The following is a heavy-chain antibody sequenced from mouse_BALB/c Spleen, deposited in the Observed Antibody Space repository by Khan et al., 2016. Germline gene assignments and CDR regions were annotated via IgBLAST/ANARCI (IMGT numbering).Heavy chain of an antibody. Sequence: EVQLQESGPGLVKPSQSLSLTCTVTGYSITSDYAWNWIRQFPGNKLEWMGYISYSGSTSYNPSLKSRISITRDTSKNPFFLQLNSVATEDTATYYWARYDYDRGYFDYWGQGTTLTVSS. CDR2: ISYSGST. J-gene: IGHJ2*01. CDR3: ARYDYDRGYFDY. D-gene: IGHD2-4*01. V-gene: IGHV3-2*02. CDR1: GYSITSDYA.